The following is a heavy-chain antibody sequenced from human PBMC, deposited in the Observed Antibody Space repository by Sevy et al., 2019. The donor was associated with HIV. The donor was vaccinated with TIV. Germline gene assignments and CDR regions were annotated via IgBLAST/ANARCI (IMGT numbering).Heavy chain of an antibody. Sequence: ASVKVSCKASGYTFTGYYMHWVRQAPGQGLEWMGRINPNSGGTNYAQKFQGRVTMTRDTSISTAYMELSRLRSDDTAVYYCARVQLWSTFYYYYGMDVWGQGTTVTVSS. V-gene: IGHV1-2*06. D-gene: IGHD5-18*01. CDR1: GYTFTGYY. CDR3: ARVQLWSTFYYYYGMDV. J-gene: IGHJ6*02. CDR2: INPNSGGT.